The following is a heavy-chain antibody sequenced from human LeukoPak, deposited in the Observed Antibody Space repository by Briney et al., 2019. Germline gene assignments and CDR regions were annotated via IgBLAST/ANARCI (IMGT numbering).Heavy chain of an antibody. D-gene: IGHD6-13*01. CDR3: ASTWAAAGTSYFDY. V-gene: IGHV3-23*01. Sequence: GGSLRLSCAVSGFTFSRYGMSWVRQAPGTALEWVSGISSGGGSTYYADSVKGRFTISRHNAKNSLYLQLNSLRAEDTAVYYCASTWAAAGTSYFDYWGQGTLVTVSS. CDR2: ISSGGGST. CDR1: GFTFSRYG. J-gene: IGHJ4*02.